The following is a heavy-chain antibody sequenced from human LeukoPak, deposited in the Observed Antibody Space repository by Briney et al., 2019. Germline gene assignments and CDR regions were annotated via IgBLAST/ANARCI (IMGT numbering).Heavy chain of an antibody. J-gene: IGHJ5*02. CDR2: TYYRSKWYN. V-gene: IGHV6-1*01. CDR3: ARGLYSSGWSTGNWFDP. D-gene: IGHD6-19*01. Sequence: SQTLSLTCAISGDSVSSNSAAWNWIRQSPSRGLEWLGRTYYRSKWYNDYAVSVKSRITINPDTSKNQFSLQLNSVTPEDTAVYYCARGLYSSGWSTGNWFDPWGQGTLVTVSS. CDR1: GDSVSSNSAA.